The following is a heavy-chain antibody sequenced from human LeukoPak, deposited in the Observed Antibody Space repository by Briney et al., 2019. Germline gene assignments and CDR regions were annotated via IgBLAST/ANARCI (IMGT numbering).Heavy chain of an antibody. CDR2: ISSDGTDI. Sequence: GGSRRLSCLASGFSFSSSWMHWVRQTPGKELLGLSRISSDGTDIKYADSVQGRFIISRDNAKNTLYLQMNNLRVEDTAVYYCARDQTQLGPTTVDYWGQGTLVTVSS. CDR3: ARDQTQLGPTTVDY. CDR1: GFSFSSSW. D-gene: IGHD2-2*01. J-gene: IGHJ4*02. V-gene: IGHV3-74*01.